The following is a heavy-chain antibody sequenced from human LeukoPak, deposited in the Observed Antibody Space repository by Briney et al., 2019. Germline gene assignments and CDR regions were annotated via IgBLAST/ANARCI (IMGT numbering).Heavy chain of an antibody. D-gene: IGHD6-6*01. Sequence: GESLQISCEASGFNFTNYWIAWVRQTPGKGLDWMGIVYPAGSDSKYSPSFQDAVTISADKSTSAAYLEWRSLKASDTATYYCARFGFSNSLDFYFDVWGRGTLVTVSS. J-gene: IGHJ2*01. CDR2: VYPAGSDS. CDR3: ARFGFSNSLDFYFDV. CDR1: GFNFTNYW. V-gene: IGHV5-51*01.